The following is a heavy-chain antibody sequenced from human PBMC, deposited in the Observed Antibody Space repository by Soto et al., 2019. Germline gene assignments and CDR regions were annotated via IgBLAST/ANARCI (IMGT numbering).Heavy chain of an antibody. Sequence: SETLSLTCAVSGGSISSSNWWSWVRQPPGKGLEWIGHIYYTGSTKYNPSLKSRVTISVDKPKIQFSLTLTSVTAADTAVYYCARLNVDYGNKWFDPWGQGTLVTVS. CDR3: ARLNVDYGNKWFDP. CDR2: IYYTGST. J-gene: IGHJ5*02. CDR1: GGSISSSNW. V-gene: IGHV4-4*02. D-gene: IGHD4-17*01.